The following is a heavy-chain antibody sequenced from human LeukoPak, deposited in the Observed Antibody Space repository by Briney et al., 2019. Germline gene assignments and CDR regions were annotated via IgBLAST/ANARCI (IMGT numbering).Heavy chain of an antibody. V-gene: IGHV1-2*02. D-gene: IGHD6-13*01. Sequence: ASVKVSCKASGYTFTGYYMHWVRQAPGQGLEWMGWINPNSGGTNYAQKLQGRVTMTTDTSTSTAYMELRSLRSDDTAVYYCAREGPLDSSSWPYDAFDIWGQGTMVTVSS. CDR2: INPNSGGT. CDR1: GYTFTGYY. CDR3: AREGPLDSSSWPYDAFDI. J-gene: IGHJ3*02.